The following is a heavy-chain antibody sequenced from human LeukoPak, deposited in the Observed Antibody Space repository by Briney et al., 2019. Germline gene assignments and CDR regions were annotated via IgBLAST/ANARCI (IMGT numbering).Heavy chain of an antibody. J-gene: IGHJ4*02. V-gene: IGHV3-9*01. CDR1: GFTFDDYA. CDR3: AKGRGRLAN. Sequence: GGSLRLSCAASGFTFDDYAMHWVRQAPGKGLEWVSGISWNSGSIGYADSVKGRFTISRDNAKNSLYLQMNSLRAEDTAVYYCAKGRGRLANWGQGTLVTVSS. CDR2: ISWNSGSI. D-gene: IGHD3-16*01.